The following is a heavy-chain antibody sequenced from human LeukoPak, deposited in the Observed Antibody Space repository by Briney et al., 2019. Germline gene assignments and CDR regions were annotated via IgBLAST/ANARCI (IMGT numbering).Heavy chain of an antibody. CDR1: DGSINSNNYY. J-gene: IGHJ6*03. V-gene: IGHV4-39*02. D-gene: IGHD1-1*01. CDR2: MYYSGST. CDR3: AREDWNHMDV. Sequence: SETLSLTCTVSDGSINSNNYYRGWIRQPPGKGLEWIGNMYYSGSTFYNPSLKSRVTISVDTSKNQFSLKLSSVTAADTAVYYCAREDWNHMDVWGKGTTVTVSS.